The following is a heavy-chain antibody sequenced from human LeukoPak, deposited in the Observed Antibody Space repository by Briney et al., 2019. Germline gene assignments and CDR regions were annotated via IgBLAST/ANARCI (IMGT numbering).Heavy chain of an antibody. Sequence: GASLRLSCEASGFTVSSYGMCWVRQATGQGLVWVSRINTNGSATSYAESVQGRFTISRDNAKSTAYLQMNSLRSEDTAVYYCATERDSGFGDWGQGTLVTVSS. CDR2: INTNGSAT. V-gene: IGHV3-74*01. CDR1: GFTVSSYG. D-gene: IGHD3-16*01. J-gene: IGHJ4*02. CDR3: ATERDSGFGD.